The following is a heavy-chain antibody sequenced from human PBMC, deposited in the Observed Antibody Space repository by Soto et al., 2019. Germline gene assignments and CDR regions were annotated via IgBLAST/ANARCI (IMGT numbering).Heavy chain of an antibody. CDR3: ARDPIVVVTAITGYFDY. J-gene: IGHJ4*02. D-gene: IGHD2-21*02. CDR1: GFTFSSYA. CDR2: ISYDGSNK. V-gene: IGHV3-30-3*01. Sequence: GGSLRLSCAASGFTFSSYAMHWVRQAPGKGLEWVAVISYDGSNKYYADSVKGRFTISRDNSKNTLYLQMNSLRAEDTAVYYCARDPIVVVTAITGYFDYWGQGTLVTVSS.